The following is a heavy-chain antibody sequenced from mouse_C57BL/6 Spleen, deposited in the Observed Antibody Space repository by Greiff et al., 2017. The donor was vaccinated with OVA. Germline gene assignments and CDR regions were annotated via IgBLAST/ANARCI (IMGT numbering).Heavy chain of an antibody. CDR3: AKSKLGRGYFDY. V-gene: IGHV2-5*01. D-gene: IGHD4-1*01. Sequence: VKVVESGPGLVQPSQSLSITCTVSGFSLTSYGVHWVRQSPGKGLEWLGVIWRGGSTDYNAAFMSRLSITKDNSKSQVFFKMNSLQADDTAIYYCAKSKLGRGYFDYWGQGTTLTVSS. CDR2: IWRGGST. J-gene: IGHJ2*01. CDR1: GFSLTSYG.